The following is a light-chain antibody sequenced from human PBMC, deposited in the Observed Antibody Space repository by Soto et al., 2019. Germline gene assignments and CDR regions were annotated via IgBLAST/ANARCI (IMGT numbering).Light chain of an antibody. CDR3: SSYAGTNGV. Sequence: QSVLAQPPSAPGSPGQSVTISCTGTSSDVGAYNYVSWYQQHPGKAPKVMIYEVSKRPSGVPDRFSGSKSGNTASLTVSGLQAEDEAEYYCSSYAGTNGVFGTGTKVTVL. CDR1: SSDVGAYNY. V-gene: IGLV2-8*01. CDR2: EVS. J-gene: IGLJ1*01.